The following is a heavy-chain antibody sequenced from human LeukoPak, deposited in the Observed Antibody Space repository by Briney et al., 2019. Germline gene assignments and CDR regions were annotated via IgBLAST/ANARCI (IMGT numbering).Heavy chain of an antibody. CDR3: AREGDFIAAANFDY. CDR2: IIPIFGTA. CDR1: GGTFSSYA. J-gene: IGHJ4*02. V-gene: IGHV1-69*05. D-gene: IGHD6-13*01. Sequence: SVKVSCKASGGTFSSYAISWVRRAPGQGLEWMGRIIPIFGTANYAQKFQGRVTITTDESTSTVYTELSSLRSEDTAVYYCAREGDFIAAANFDYWGQGTLVTVSS.